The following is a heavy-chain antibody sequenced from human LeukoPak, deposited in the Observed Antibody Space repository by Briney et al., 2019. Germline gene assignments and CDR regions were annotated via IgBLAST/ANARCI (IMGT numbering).Heavy chain of an antibody. CDR1: GYTLTELS. J-gene: IGHJ3*02. CDR2: FDPEDGET. D-gene: IGHD2-21*01. Sequence: ASVKVSCKVSGYTLTELSMHWVRQAPGKGLEWMGGFDPEDGETIYAQKFQGRVTMTEDTSTGTAYMELSSLRSEDTAVYYCATDILPLDAFDIWGQGTMVTVSS. CDR3: ATDILPLDAFDI. V-gene: IGHV1-24*01.